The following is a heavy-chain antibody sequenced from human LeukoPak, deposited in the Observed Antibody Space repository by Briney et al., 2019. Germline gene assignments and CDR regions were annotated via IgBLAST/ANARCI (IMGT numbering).Heavy chain of an antibody. Sequence: ASVKVSCKASGYTFTSYYMHWVRQATGQGLEWMGWMDPNSDNTIYAQKFQGRVTLTRNTSISTAYMELRSLRSEDTAVYYCMSTSNWGSLIFDYWGQGTLVTVSS. V-gene: IGHV1-8*02. CDR3: MSTSNWGSLIFDY. CDR2: MDPNSDNT. CDR1: GYTFTSYY. D-gene: IGHD7-27*01. J-gene: IGHJ4*02.